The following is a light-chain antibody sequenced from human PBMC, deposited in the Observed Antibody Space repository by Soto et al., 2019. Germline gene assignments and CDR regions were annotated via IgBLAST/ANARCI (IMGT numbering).Light chain of an antibody. CDR3: HQYNDWPPMYT. V-gene: IGKV3-15*01. CDR1: QSVSSN. J-gene: IGKJ2*01. Sequence: EIMMTQSPATLSVSPGERATLSCRASQSVSSNLAWYQQKPGQAPRLLIYDASTRATAIPARFSGSGSGTEFTLTISSLQSEDFAVYYCHQYNDWPPMYTFGQGTKLEIK. CDR2: DAS.